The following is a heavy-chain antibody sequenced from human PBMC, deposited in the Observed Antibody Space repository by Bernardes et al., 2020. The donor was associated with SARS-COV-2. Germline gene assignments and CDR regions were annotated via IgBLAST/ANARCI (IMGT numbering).Heavy chain of an antibody. J-gene: IGHJ2*01. V-gene: IGHV4-34*01. CDR2: INHSGST. CDR1: GGSFSGYY. Sequence: SETLSLTCAVYGGSFSGYYWSWIRQPPGKGLEWIGEINHSGSTNYNPSLKSRVTISVDTSKNQFSLKLSSVTAADTAVYYCARGGGIAARPEHWYFDLWGRGTLVTVSS. D-gene: IGHD6-6*01. CDR3: ARGGGIAARPEHWYFDL.